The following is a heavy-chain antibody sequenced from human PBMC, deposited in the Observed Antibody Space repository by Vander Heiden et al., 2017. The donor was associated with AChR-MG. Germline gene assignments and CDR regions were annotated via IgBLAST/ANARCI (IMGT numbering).Heavy chain of an antibody. CDR1: GFTVSSEY. CDR3: ARESDSSGYARFDY. Sequence: EVQLVESGGGLVQPGGSLRLPCAASGFTVSSEYMSWVRQAPGEGLEWVSVIYSGGSTYYADSVKGRFTISRDNSKNTLYLQMNSLRAEDTAVYYCARESDSSGYARFDYWGQGTLVTVSS. CDR2: IYSGGST. J-gene: IGHJ4*02. D-gene: IGHD3-22*01. V-gene: IGHV3-66*01.